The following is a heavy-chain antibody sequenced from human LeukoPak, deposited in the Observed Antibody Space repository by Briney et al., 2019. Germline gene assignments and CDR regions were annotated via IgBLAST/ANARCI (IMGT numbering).Heavy chain of an antibody. CDR1: GGSISSSSYY. J-gene: IGHJ4*02. V-gene: IGHV4-39*07. CDR2: IYYSGST. D-gene: IGHD1-26*01. Sequence: SETLSLTCTVSGGSISSSSYYWGWIRQPPGKGLEWIGSIYYSGSTYYNPSPKSRVTISVDTSKNQFSLKLSSVTAADTAVYYCAREGEIRGSYYFGRGSGRNDYWGQGTLVTVSS. CDR3: AREGEIRGSYYFGRGSGRNDY.